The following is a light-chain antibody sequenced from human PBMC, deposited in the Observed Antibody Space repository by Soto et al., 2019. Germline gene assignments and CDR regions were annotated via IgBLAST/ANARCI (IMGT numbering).Light chain of an antibody. Sequence: DIPMTQSPSTLSASVGDRVTITCRAGQSFGSWLAWYQQQPGKAPKRLIYKASSLESGVPSRFSGSGSGTEFTLSISRLQPDDFATYYGQQYNSYPLTFGGGTKVLIK. J-gene: IGKJ4*01. CDR1: QSFGSW. CDR3: QQYNSYPLT. V-gene: IGKV1-5*03. CDR2: KAS.